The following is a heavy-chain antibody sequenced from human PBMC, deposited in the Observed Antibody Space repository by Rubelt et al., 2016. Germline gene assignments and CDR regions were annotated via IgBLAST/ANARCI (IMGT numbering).Heavy chain of an antibody. J-gene: IGHJ5*02. D-gene: IGHD1-20*01. Sequence: GRFTISRDNAKNSLYLQMNSLRAEDMAVYYCARDHITGTTNNWFDPWGQGTLVTVSS. V-gene: IGHV3-11*06. CDR3: ARDHITGTTNNWFDP.